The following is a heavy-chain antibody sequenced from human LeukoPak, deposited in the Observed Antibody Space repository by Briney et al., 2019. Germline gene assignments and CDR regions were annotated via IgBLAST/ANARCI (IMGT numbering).Heavy chain of an antibody. Sequence: SETLSLLCTVSGGSISTSSYYWSWIRQPPEKRLEWIGTIYYTGSTYYNPSLKSRVTISVDASKNQFSLKLSSVTAADTAVYYCARRPGSGSRHFDYWGQGTLVTVSS. V-gene: IGHV4-39*01. CDR3: ARRPGSGSRHFDY. CDR2: IYYTGST. CDR1: GGSISTSSYY. D-gene: IGHD3-10*01. J-gene: IGHJ4*02.